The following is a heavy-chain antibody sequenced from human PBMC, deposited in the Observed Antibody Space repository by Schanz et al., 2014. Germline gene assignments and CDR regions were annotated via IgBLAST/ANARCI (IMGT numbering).Heavy chain of an antibody. J-gene: IGHJ3*02. CDR1: GLPFISNF. Sequence: EVQLVESGGGLVQPGGSLPLSCAASGLPFISNFMSWSGQPPGKGLEWVSGIGGSGGSTDYADSVKGRFTISRDNSKNTVHLQMNSLRAEDTAVYFCAKDRWRATVMVDAFDIWGQGTKVTVSS. CDR3: AKDRWRATVMVDAFDI. V-gene: IGHV3-23*04. CDR2: IGGSGGST. D-gene: IGHD4-4*01.